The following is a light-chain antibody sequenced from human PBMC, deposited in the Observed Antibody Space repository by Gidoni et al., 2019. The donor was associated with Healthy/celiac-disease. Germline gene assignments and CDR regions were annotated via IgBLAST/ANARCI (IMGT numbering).Light chain of an antibody. V-gene: IGKV2-28*01. Sequence: DIVMTQSPLSLPVTPGEPASISCRSSQSLLHSNVYNYLDWYLQKPGQSPQLLIYLGSNRASGVPDRFSGSGSGTDFTLKISRVEAEDVGVYYCMQALQSITCGQGTRLEIK. CDR2: LGS. CDR3: MQALQSIT. J-gene: IGKJ5*01. CDR1: QSLLHSNVYNY.